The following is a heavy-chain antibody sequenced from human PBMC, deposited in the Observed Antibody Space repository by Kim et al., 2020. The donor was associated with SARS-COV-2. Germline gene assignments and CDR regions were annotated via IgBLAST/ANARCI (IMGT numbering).Heavy chain of an antibody. D-gene: IGHD3-10*01. Sequence: GGSLRLSCAASGFTFSSYGMHWVRQAPGKGLEWVAVISYDGSNKYYADSVKGRFTISRDNSKNTLYLQMNSLRAEDTAVYYCGAGSGSYSSDAFDIWGQGTMVTVSS. CDR3: GAGSGSYSSDAFDI. V-gene: IGHV3-30*03. CDR2: ISYDGSNK. CDR1: GFTFSSYG. J-gene: IGHJ3*02.